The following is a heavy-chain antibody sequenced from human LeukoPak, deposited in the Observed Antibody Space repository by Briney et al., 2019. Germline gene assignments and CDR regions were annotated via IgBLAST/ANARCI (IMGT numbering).Heavy chain of an antibody. J-gene: IGHJ3*02. D-gene: IGHD6-19*01. CDR3: ARAGRSSGWYDYAFDI. V-gene: IGHV4-59*01. Sequence: PSETLSLTCTVSGGSISSYYWSWIRQPPGKGLEWIGYIYYSGSTNYNPSLKSRVTISVDTSKNQSSLKLSSVTAADTAVYYCARAGRSSGWYDYAFDIWGQGTMVTVSS. CDR2: IYYSGST. CDR1: GGSISSYY.